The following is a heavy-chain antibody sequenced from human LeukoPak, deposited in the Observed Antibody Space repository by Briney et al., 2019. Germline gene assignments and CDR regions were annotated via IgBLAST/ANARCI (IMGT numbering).Heavy chain of an antibody. Sequence: GESLKISCKASGYTFSDLWIGWVRQMPGKGLEWMGIIFPADSDIRYSPSFVRQVTMSVDKSTNTAFLQWSSLKASDTAIYYCARGRDGYNRPFDYWGQGTLVTVSS. V-gene: IGHV5-51*01. CDR2: IFPADSDI. CDR3: ARGRDGYNRPFDY. D-gene: IGHD5-24*01. J-gene: IGHJ4*02. CDR1: GYTFSDLW.